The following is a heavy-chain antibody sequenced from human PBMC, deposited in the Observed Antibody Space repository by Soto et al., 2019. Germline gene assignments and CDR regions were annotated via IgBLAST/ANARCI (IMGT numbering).Heavy chain of an antibody. D-gene: IGHD1-26*01. CDR3: VGRIVGATGY. Sequence: SETLSLTCAVYGGSFSGYYWSWIRQPPAKGLEWIGEINHRGSTNYNPSLKRRVTISVDTSKNQISLRLSSVTAADTAVYYCVGRIVGATGYWGEGTLVTVSS. V-gene: IGHV4-34*01. CDR1: GGSFSGYY. CDR2: INHRGST. J-gene: IGHJ4*02.